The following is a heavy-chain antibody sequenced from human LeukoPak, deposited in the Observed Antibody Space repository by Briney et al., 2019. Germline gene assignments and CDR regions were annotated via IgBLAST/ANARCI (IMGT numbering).Heavy chain of an antibody. CDR3: ARIGGYGIPAY. J-gene: IGHJ4*02. CDR2: INWNGGII. D-gene: IGHD5-12*01. CDR1: GFSFDDHG. V-gene: IGHV3-20*04. Sequence: GGSLRLSCAASGFSFDDHGMSWVRPGPGKGLEWVSSINWNGGIIGYADSVKGRFTISRDNAKNSLYLQMNSLRTEDTAFYYCARIGGYGIPAYWGQGTLVTVSP.